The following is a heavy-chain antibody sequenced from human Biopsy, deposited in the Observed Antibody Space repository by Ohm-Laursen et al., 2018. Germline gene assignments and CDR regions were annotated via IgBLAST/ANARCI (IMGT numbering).Heavy chain of an antibody. CDR2: IWYDGNYE. J-gene: IGHJ6*02. CDR1: GFRFTSYG. V-gene: IGHV3-33*01. Sequence: SLRLSCAASGFRFTSYGMHWVRQAPGKGLEWVAAIWYDGNYEKYRDSVRVRFTISRDNSRDTLYLQMNRLRAEDTAVYYCARETSSSWHYYYIGMDVWGRGTTVTVSS. CDR3: ARETSSSWHYYYIGMDV. D-gene: IGHD3-9*01.